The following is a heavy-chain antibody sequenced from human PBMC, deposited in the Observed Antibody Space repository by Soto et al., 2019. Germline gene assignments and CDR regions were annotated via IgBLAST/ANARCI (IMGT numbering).Heavy chain of an antibody. V-gene: IGHV3-48*01. Sequence: GGSLRLSCAASGFTFSSYSMNWVRQAPGKGLEWVSYISSSSGTIYYADSVKGRFTISRDIARNSLYLQMNSLRAEDTAVYYCARDAPPDDYWGQGTLATVSS. CDR1: GFTFSSYS. CDR3: ARDAPPDDY. CDR2: ISSSSGTI. J-gene: IGHJ4*02.